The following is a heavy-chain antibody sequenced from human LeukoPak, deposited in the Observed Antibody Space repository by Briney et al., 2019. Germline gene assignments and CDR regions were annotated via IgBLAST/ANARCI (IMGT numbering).Heavy chain of an antibody. V-gene: IGHV4-59*01. D-gene: IGHD2-21*01. CDR1: GFNFQSYH. CDR2: IYYSGST. J-gene: IGHJ4*02. CDR3: ARGRRWGSLYFDY. Sequence: GSLRLSCTASGFNFQSYHMNWVRQAPGKGLEWIGYIYYSGSTNYNPSLKSRVTISVDTSKNQFSLKLSSVTAADTAVYYCARGRRWGSLYFDYWGQGTLVTVSS.